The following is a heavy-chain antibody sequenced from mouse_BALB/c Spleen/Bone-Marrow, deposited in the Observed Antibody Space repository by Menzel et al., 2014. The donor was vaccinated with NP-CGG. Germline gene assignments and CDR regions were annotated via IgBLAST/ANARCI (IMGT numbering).Heavy chain of an antibody. CDR1: GFSLTGYG. V-gene: IGHV2-6-7*01. CDR2: IWGDGST. CDR3: ARGFYYYGSSYGFAY. J-gene: IGHJ3*01. D-gene: IGHD1-1*01. Sequence: VKVVESGPGLVAPSQSLSITCTVSGFSLTGYGVNWVRQPPGKGLEWLGMIWGDGSTDYNSALKSRLSISKDDSKSQVFLKMNSLQTDDTARYYCARGFYYYGSSYGFAYWGQGTLVTVSA.